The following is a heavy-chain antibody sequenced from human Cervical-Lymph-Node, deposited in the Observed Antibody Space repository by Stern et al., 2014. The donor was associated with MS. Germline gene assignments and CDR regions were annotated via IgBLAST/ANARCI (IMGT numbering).Heavy chain of an antibody. CDR3: ARETLTRSYYYGMDV. J-gene: IGHJ6*02. CDR1: GDTFSIYA. V-gene: IGHV1-69*01. D-gene: IGHD4-11*01. Sequence: VHLVESGGEVKKPGSSVKVSCKASGDTFSIYAISWVRQAPGQGLEWMGGVIPISGTTNYAQKFQGRVTITADEFTRTAYMELSSLRSEDTAVYYCARETLTRSYYYGMDVWGQGTTVTVSS. CDR2: VIPISGTT.